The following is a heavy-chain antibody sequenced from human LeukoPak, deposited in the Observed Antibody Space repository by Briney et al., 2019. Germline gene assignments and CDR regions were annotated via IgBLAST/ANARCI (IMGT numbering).Heavy chain of an antibody. D-gene: IGHD2-21*02. J-gene: IGHJ3*02. CDR1: GFTFSDYY. CDR2: ISSSSSYI. V-gene: IGHV3-11*06. CDR3: ARRVEYCGGDCGRPMAFDM. Sequence: GGSLRLSCAASGFTFSDYYMSWIRQAPGKGLEWVSYISSSSSYIYYADSVKGRFTISRDNAKNSLYLQMNSLRAEDTAVYYCARRVEYCGGDCGRPMAFDMWGQGTMVTVSS.